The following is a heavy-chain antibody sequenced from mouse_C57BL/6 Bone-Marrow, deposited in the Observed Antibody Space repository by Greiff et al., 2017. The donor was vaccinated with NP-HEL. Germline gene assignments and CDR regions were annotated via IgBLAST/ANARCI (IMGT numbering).Heavy chain of an antibody. CDR2: INPSSGYT. V-gene: IGHV1-7*01. J-gene: IGHJ3*01. CDR3: ARFSLWAWFAY. D-gene: IGHD6-2*01. CDR1: GYTFTSYW. Sequence: QVQLQQSGADLAKPGASVKLSCKASGYTFTSYWMHWVKQRPGQGLEWIGYINPSSGYTKYNQKLKDQATLTADKSSSTAYMQLSSLTYEDSAGDYGARFSLWAWFAYWGQGTLVTVSA.